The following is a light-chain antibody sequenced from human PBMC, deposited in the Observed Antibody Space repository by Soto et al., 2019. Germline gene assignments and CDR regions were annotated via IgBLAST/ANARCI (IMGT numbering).Light chain of an antibody. Sequence: EIVLTQSPGTLSLSPGERATLSCRPSQSVSSSYLAWYQQKPGQAPRLLIYDASSRATGIPDRFSGSGSGTDFTLTISRLEPEDFAVYYCQQYGSSLYTFGPGTKLEIK. CDR1: QSVSSSY. CDR3: QQYGSSLYT. J-gene: IGKJ2*01. CDR2: DAS. V-gene: IGKV3-20*01.